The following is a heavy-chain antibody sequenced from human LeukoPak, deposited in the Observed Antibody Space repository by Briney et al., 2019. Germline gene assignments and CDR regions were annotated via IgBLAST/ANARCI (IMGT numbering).Heavy chain of an antibody. J-gene: IGHJ2*01. D-gene: IGHD2-2*01. CDR1: GGSISSYY. Sequence: SETLSLTCTVSGGSISSYYWSWIRQPPGKGLEWIGYIYYSGSTNYNSSLKSRVTISVDTSKNQFSLKLSSVTAADTAVYYCARRVVPAATGSYWYFDLWGRGTLVTVSS. V-gene: IGHV4-59*01. CDR3: ARRVVPAATGSYWYFDL. CDR2: IYYSGST.